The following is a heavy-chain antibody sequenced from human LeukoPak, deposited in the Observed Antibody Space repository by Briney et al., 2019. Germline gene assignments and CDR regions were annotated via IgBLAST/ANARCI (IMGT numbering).Heavy chain of an antibody. J-gene: IGHJ4*02. CDR3: SKTPPSGSGSYYWYFDY. CDR2: ISGSATTT. D-gene: IGHD3-10*01. Sequence: GGSLRLSCASSGFTFSTYGMSWVRQAPGRGLEWVSSISGSATTTDYADSVKGRFSISRDNSKNTLYLQMNSLRAEDTAVYYCSKTPPSGSGSYYWYFDYWGQGTLVTVPS. CDR1: GFTFSTYG. V-gene: IGHV3-23*01.